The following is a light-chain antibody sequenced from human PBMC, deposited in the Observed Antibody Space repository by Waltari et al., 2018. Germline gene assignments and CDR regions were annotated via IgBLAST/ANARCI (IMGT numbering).Light chain of an antibody. CDR3: QSYDSSLSGVV. CDR2: ANT. V-gene: IGLV1-40*01. Sequence: QSVLTQPPSVSAAHGQRVTISCTGSSSNIRAGYDVQWYQHLPGAAPELLIYANTNRPSGVPDRISASKSGTSASLAITGLQAADEAVYYCQSYDSSLSGVVFGGGTKLTVL. CDR1: SSNIRAGYD. J-gene: IGLJ2*01.